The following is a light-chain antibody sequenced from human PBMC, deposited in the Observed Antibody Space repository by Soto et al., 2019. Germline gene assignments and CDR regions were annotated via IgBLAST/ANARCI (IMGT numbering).Light chain of an antibody. CDR3: QQYRDLPQT. Sequence: EIVLTQSPGTLSLSPGERATLSCRASQSVRSNYLAWYQKKPGQAPRILIYNSSTRATGVPDRFSGSGSGTDFTLTISRLEPEDFALYYCQQYRDLPQTFGQGTQVEIK. CDR2: NSS. V-gene: IGKV3-20*01. J-gene: IGKJ1*01. CDR1: QSVRSNY.